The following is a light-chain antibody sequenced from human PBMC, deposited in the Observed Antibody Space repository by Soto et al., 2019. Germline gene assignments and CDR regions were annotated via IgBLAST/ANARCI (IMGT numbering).Light chain of an antibody. CDR3: QQSYNNTWT. J-gene: IGKJ1*01. Sequence: DIHMTQSPSSLSASVGDIFTITCRASQGISTYLNWYQQKPGKAPKLLIYAASSLQSGVPSRLSGSGYETDLTITISSLKNEDFETYSCQQSYNNTWTFGQGTKVDIK. CDR2: AAS. CDR1: QGISTY. V-gene: IGKV1-39*01.